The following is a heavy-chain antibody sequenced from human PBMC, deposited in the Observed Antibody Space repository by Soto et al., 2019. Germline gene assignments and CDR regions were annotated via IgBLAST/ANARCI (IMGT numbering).Heavy chain of an antibody. CDR3: AKSIFGVVIRRSDFDY. V-gene: IGHV3-23*01. D-gene: IGHD3-3*01. Sequence: GGSLRLSCAASGFTFRSYALSWVRQAPGKGLEWVSSISGSGGSTYYADSVKGRFTISRDNSKNTLYLQMNSLRAEDTAVYYCAKSIFGVVIRRSDFDYWGQGTLVTVSS. J-gene: IGHJ4*02. CDR2: ISGSGGST. CDR1: GFTFRSYA.